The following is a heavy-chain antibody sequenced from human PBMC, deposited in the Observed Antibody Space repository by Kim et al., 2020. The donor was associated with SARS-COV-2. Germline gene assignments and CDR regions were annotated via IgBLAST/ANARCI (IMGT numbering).Heavy chain of an antibody. CDR1: GGSFSGYY. V-gene: IGHV4-34*01. CDR3: ARWRYSSSFRGVERYYYG. Sequence: SETPSLTCAVYGGSFSGYYWSWIRQPPGKGLEWIGEINHSGSTNYNPSLKSRVTISVDTSKNQFSPKLSSVTAADTAVYYCARWRYSSSFRGVERYYYG. J-gene: IGHJ6*01. D-gene: IGHD6-6*01. CDR2: INHSGST.